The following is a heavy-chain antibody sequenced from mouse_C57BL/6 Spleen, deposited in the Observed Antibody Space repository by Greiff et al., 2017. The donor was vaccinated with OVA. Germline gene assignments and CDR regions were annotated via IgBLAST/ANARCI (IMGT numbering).Heavy chain of an antibody. D-gene: IGHD2-3*01. V-gene: IGHV1-26*01. Sequence: EVQLQQSGPELVKPGASVKISCKASGYTFTDYYMHWVKQSHGKSLEWIGDINPNNGGTSYNQKFKGKATLTVDKSSSTAYMELRSLTSEDSAVYYCARFWDGYFAYWGQGTLVTVSA. CDR3: ARFWDGYFAY. CDR2: INPNNGGT. J-gene: IGHJ3*01. CDR1: GYTFTDYY.